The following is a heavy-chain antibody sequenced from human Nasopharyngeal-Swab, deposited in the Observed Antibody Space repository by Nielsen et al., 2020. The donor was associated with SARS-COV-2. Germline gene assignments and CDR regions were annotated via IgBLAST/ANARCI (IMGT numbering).Heavy chain of an antibody. V-gene: IGHV3-7*03. D-gene: IGHD3-10*01. CDR3: ARDQIGTTMIREVLKRYYYGMDV. J-gene: IGHJ6*02. Sequence: ETLRLSCAASGFTFSSYWMTWVRQAPGKGLEWVANIKHDGSQKYYVDSVKGRFSISRDNGKNSLDLQMNSLGVDDTAVYYCARDQIGTTMIREVLKRYYYGMDVWGQGTTVTVSS. CDR2: IKHDGSQK. CDR1: GFTFSSYW.